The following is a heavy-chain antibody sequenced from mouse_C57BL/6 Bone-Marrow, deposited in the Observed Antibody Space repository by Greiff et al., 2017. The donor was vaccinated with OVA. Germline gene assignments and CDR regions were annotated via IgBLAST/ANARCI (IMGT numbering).Heavy chain of an antibody. Sequence: VQLKESGGGLVKPGGSLKLSCAASGFTFSDYGMHWVRQAPEKGLEWVAYLSSGSSTFSYADTVKGRFTISRDNAKNTLFLQMTSLRSEDTAMYYCARYGYGWDYCAMDYWGQGTSVTVSS. J-gene: IGHJ4*01. CDR3: ARYGYGWDYCAMDY. V-gene: IGHV5-17*01. CDR2: LSSGSSTF. D-gene: IGHD2-2*01. CDR1: GFTFSDYG.